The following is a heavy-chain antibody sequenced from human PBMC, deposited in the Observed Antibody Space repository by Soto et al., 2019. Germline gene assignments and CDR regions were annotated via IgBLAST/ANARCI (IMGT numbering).Heavy chain of an antibody. V-gene: IGHV1-3*01. Sequence: ASVKVSCQASCYTFTSYAMHWVRQAPGQRLEWMGWINAGNGNTKYSQKFQGRVTITRDTSASTAYMELSSLRSEDTAVYYCARLVRHLAPSSGNRFDYWGQGTLVTVSS. CDR2: INAGNGNT. CDR1: CYTFTSYA. CDR3: ARLVRHLAPSSGNRFDY. D-gene: IGHD3-22*01. J-gene: IGHJ4*02.